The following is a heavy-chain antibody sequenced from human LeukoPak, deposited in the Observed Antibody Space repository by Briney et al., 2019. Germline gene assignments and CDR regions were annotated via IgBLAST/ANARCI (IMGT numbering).Heavy chain of an antibody. Sequence: PSETLSLTCTVSGGSVSSGSYSWSWIRQPPGKGLEWIGYIYHSGSTYYNPSLKSRVTISVDRSKNQFSLKLSSVTAADTAVYYCARHSGYDPCFDYWGQGTLVTVSS. CDR3: ARHSGYDPCFDY. CDR2: IYHSGST. V-gene: IGHV4-30-2*01. D-gene: IGHD5-12*01. CDR1: GGSVSSGSYS. J-gene: IGHJ4*02.